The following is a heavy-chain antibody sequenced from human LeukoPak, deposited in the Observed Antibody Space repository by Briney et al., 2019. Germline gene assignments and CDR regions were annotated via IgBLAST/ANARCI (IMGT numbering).Heavy chain of an antibody. V-gene: IGHV4-59*01. CDR3: ARAKGARITMIVVVDYFGY. D-gene: IGHD3-22*01. Sequence: KPSETLSLTCTVSGGSISSYYWSWIRQPPGKGLEWIGYIYYSGSTTYNPSLKSRVTISVDTSKNQFSLKLSSVTAADTAVYYCARAKGARITMIVVVDYFGYWGQGTLVTVSS. CDR2: IYYSGST. CDR1: GGSISSYY. J-gene: IGHJ4*02.